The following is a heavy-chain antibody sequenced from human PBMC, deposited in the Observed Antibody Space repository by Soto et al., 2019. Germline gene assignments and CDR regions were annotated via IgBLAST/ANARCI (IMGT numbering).Heavy chain of an antibody. D-gene: IGHD1-7*01. CDR3: ARAAYNWNYVAWFDP. Sequence: SETLSLTCAVYGGSFSGYYWSWIRQPPGKGLEWIGEINHSGSTNYNPSLKSRVTISVDTSKNQFSLKLSSVTAADTAVYYCARAAYNWNYVAWFDPWGQGTLVTVS. V-gene: IGHV4-34*01. CDR2: INHSGST. CDR1: GGSFSGYY. J-gene: IGHJ5*02.